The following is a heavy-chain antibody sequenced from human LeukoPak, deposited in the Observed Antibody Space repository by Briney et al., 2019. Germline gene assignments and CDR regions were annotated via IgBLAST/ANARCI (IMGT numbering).Heavy chain of an antibody. D-gene: IGHD3-9*01. CDR3: APRKEYYDILTGYYNRGGFDY. J-gene: IGHJ4*02. V-gene: IGHV3-23*01. CDR2: VSGSGGNT. CDR1: GFTFSSYS. Sequence: GGSLRLSCAASGFTFSSYSMNWVRQAPGKGLEWVSTVSGSGGNTYYADSVKGRFTLSRDNSKNTLYLQMNSLRAEDTAVYYCAPRKEYYDILTGYYNRGGFDYWGQGTLVTVSS.